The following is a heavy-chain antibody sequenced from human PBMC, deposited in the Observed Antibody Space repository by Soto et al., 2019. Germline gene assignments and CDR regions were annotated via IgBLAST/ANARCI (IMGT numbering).Heavy chain of an antibody. V-gene: IGHV3-74*01. CDR3: AIRASYYDSSGYFDY. J-gene: IGHJ4*02. CDR2: INSDGSST. Sequence: EVQLVESGGGLVQPGGSLRLSCAASGFTFSSYWMHWVRQAPGKGLVWVSRINSDGSSTSYADSVKGRFTISRDNDKNTLYLHMHSLRGEDTAVYYCAIRASYYDSSGYFDYWGQGTLVTVSS. CDR1: GFTFSSYW. D-gene: IGHD3-22*01.